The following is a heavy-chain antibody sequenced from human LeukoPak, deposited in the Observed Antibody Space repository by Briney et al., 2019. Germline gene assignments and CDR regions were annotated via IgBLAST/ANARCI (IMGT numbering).Heavy chain of an antibody. CDR2: IWYDGSNK. D-gene: IGHD3-22*01. Sequence: PGGSLRLFCAASGFTFSSYGMHWVRQAPGKGLEWVAVIWYDGSNKYYADSVKGRFTISRDNSKNTLYLQMNSLRAEDTAVYYCARAYYDSSGYYPSDYWGQGTLVTVSS. CDR1: GFTFSSYG. V-gene: IGHV3-33*01. J-gene: IGHJ4*02. CDR3: ARAYYDSSGYYPSDY.